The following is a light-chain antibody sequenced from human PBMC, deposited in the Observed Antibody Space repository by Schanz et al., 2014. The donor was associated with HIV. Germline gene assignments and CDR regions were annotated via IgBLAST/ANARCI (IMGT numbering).Light chain of an antibody. Sequence: QSALTQPPSASGSPGQSVTISCTGTSSDVGGHDRVSWYQQYPGKAPKLLIYEVDKRPSGVPDRFSGSKSGNTASLTVSGLQAEDEADYHCSSYRSLNNLIFGGGTQLTVL. CDR3: SSYRSLNNLI. CDR2: EVD. V-gene: IGLV2-8*01. J-gene: IGLJ2*01. CDR1: SSDVGGHDR.